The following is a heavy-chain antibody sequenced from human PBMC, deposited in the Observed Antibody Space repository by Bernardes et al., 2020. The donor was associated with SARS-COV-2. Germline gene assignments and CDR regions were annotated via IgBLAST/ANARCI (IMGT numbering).Heavy chain of an antibody. CDR3: ASGDYGWFDP. D-gene: IGHD4-17*01. CDR1: GGSIRSGGYY. Sequence: SETLSLTCTVSGGSIRSGGYYWSWIRQHPGKGLEWIGYIYYSGSTYYNPSLKSRVTISVDTSKNQFSLKLSSVTAADTAVYYCASGDYGWFDPWGQGTLVTVSS. J-gene: IGHJ5*02. CDR2: IYYSGST. V-gene: IGHV4-31*03.